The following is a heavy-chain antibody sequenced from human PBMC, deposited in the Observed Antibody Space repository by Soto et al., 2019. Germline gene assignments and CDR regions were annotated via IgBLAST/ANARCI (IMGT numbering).Heavy chain of an antibody. V-gene: IGHV1-18*01. CDR2: ISLYSDGT. CDR1: GYTFSNYG. Sequence: GASVKVSCKTSGYTFSNYGITWVRQAPGQPLEWLGWISLYSDGTNYAQKFQGRVSMTTDTSTTTAYMELRSLRSDNTAVYYCARVVPGAEAWFGPWGQGTLVTVSS. J-gene: IGHJ5*02. CDR3: ARVVPGAEAWFGP. D-gene: IGHD2-2*01.